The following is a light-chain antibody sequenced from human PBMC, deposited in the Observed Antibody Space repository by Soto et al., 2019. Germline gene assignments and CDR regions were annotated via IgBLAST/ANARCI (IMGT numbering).Light chain of an antibody. CDR1: SSNIGENY. J-gene: IGLJ2*01. CDR2: DNN. V-gene: IGLV1-51*01. Sequence: QSVLTQTPSVSAAPGQKVTISCSGSSSNIGENYVSWYQQLPGTAPKLLIYDNNKRPSGIPDRFSGSKSGTSATLGITGLQTGDEADYYCGTWDTSLSAGIFGGGTKVTVL. CDR3: GTWDTSLSAGI.